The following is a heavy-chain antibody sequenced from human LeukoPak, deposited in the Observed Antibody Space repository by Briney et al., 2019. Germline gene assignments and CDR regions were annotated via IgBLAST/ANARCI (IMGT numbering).Heavy chain of an antibody. CDR1: GYSISSGYY. Sequence: SETLSLTCAVSGYSISSGYYWGWIRPPPGKGLEGMGSIYHSGSTYYNPSLKSRVTISVDTSKNQFSLTLSSVTAADTAVYYCARTPTTVVTYYFDYWGQGTLVTGSS. V-gene: IGHV4-38-2*01. CDR2: IYHSGST. CDR3: ARTPTTVVTYYFDY. J-gene: IGHJ4*02. D-gene: IGHD4-23*01.